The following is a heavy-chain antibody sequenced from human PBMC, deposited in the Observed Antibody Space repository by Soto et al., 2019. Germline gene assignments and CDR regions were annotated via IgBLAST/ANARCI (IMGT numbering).Heavy chain of an antibody. V-gene: IGHV3-33*01. D-gene: IGHD1-26*01. J-gene: IGHJ4*02. CDR2: IWYDGSNK. CDR3: ASVKVGATFDY. Sequence: QVQLVESGGGVVQPGRSLRLSCAASGFTFSSYGMHWVRQAPGKGLEWVAVIWYDGSNKYYADSVKGRFTISRDNSKNTLYLQMNSLRAEDTAVYYCASVKVGATFDYWGQGTLVTVSS. CDR1: GFTFSSYG.